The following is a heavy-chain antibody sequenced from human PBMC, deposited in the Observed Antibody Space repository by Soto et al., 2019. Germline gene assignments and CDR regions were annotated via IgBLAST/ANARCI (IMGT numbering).Heavy chain of an antibody. CDR3: SIAIRINGDAFDI. CDR2: IRSAAYSVTT. J-gene: IGHJ3*02. Sequence: EVQLVESGGDLVQPGRSLRLSCAASGFTFGDYPMSWFRQAPGKGLEWVAYIRSAAYSVTTEYAASVKDRFTISTDDSKGIAYLQMNSLKTEDIAVYYCSIAIRINGDAFDIWGQGTMVTVSS. D-gene: IGHD2-8*01. CDR1: GFTFGDYP. V-gene: IGHV3-49*03.